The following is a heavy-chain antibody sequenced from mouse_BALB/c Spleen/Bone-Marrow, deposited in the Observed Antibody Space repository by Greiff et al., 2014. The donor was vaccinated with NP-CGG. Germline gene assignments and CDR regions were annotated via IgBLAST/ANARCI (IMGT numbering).Heavy chain of an antibody. J-gene: IGHJ4*01. CDR3: TRSGTLGAMDY. Sequence: QVQLQQPGAELVRPGASVKLSCKASGYTFTSYWINWVKQRPGQGLEWIGNIYPSDSYTNYNQKFKDKATLTVDKSSSTAYMQPSSPTSEDSAVYYCTRSGTLGAMDYWGQGTSVTVSS. V-gene: IGHV1-69*02. D-gene: IGHD4-1*01. CDR2: IYPSDSYT. CDR1: GYTFTSYW.